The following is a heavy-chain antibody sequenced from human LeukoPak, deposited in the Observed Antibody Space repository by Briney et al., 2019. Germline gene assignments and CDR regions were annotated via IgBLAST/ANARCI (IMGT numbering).Heavy chain of an antibody. CDR3: ARGMTTVTGIDY. Sequence: SETLSLTCTVSGYSNSSGYYWGWIRQPPGKGLEWIGSIYHSGSTYYNPSLKSRVTISVDTSKNQFSLKLSSVTAADTAVYYCARGMTTVTGIDYWGQGTLVTVSS. CDR1: GYSNSSGYY. J-gene: IGHJ4*02. D-gene: IGHD4-11*01. V-gene: IGHV4-38-2*02. CDR2: IYHSGST.